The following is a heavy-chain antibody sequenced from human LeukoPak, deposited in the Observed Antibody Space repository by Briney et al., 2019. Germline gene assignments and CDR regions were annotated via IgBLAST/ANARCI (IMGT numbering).Heavy chain of an antibody. CDR2: IRFGSDSI. V-gene: IGHV3-48*01. Sequence: GGSLRLSCAASGFTFTSYSMVWVRQAPGKGLEWISYIRFGSDSIFYADSVKGRFTISRDDAKNSLYLLMNSLRAADTAVYYCATAGSTFRSAWFDFWGQGTLVTVSS. D-gene: IGHD1-14*01. CDR3: ATAGSTFRSAWFDF. CDR1: GFTFTSYS. J-gene: IGHJ5*01.